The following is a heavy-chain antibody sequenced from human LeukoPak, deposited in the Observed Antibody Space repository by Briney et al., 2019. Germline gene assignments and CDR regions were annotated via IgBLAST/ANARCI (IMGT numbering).Heavy chain of an antibody. CDR1: GFSFSSYG. CDR2: ISGSGGST. J-gene: IGHJ4*02. D-gene: IGHD1-26*01. V-gene: IGHV3-23*01. Sequence: PGGTLRLSCAASGFSFSSYGMSWVRQAPGKGLEWVSGISGSGGSTYYADSVKGRFTVSRDNSNNRLYLQMSGLTAADTAVYYCAKDRSIGTYYTFDHWGQGTLVTVSS. CDR3: AKDRSIGTYYTFDH.